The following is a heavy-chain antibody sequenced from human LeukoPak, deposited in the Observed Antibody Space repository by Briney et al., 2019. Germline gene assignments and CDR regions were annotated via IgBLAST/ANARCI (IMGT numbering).Heavy chain of an antibody. V-gene: IGHV4-39*01. CDR2: IYYSGST. J-gene: IGHJ6*03. CDR1: GGSISSSSYY. Sequence: SETLSLTCTVSGGSISSSSYYWGWIRQPPGKGLEWIGSIYYSGSTYYNPSLKSRVTISVDTSKNRFSLKLSSVTAADTAVYYCASLIYYYYYMDVWGKGTTVTVSS. D-gene: IGHD3-9*01. CDR3: ASLIYYYYYMDV.